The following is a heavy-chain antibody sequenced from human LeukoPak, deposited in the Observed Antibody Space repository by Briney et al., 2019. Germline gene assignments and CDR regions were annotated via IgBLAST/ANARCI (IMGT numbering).Heavy chain of an antibody. CDR1: GGSVSSATYY. J-gene: IGHJ4*02. CDR3: ARVRQLVPAYFFDY. D-gene: IGHD6-6*01. V-gene: IGHV4-61*01. Sequence: SETLSLTCTVSGGSVSSATYYWSWIRQPPGKGLEWIGYIYYIGSTNYNPSFKSRVTISLDTSENQFSLKLPSVPAADTAVYYCARVRQLVPAYFFDYWGQGALVTVYS. CDR2: IYYIGST.